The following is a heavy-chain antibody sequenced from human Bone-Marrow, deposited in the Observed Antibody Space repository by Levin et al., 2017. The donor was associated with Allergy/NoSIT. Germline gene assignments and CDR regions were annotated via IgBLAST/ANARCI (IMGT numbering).Heavy chain of an antibody. CDR2: IYYSGST. D-gene: IGHD6-6*01. J-gene: IGHJ3*02. V-gene: IGHV4-39*01. CDR3: ARRPRGSSLPRTQNAFDI. Sequence: SQTLSLTCTVSGGSISSSSYYWGWIRQPPGKGLEWIGSIYYSGSTYYNPSLKSRVTISVDTSKNQFSLKLSSVTAADTAVYYCARRPRGSSLPRTQNAFDIWGQGTMVTVSS. CDR1: GGSISSSSYY.